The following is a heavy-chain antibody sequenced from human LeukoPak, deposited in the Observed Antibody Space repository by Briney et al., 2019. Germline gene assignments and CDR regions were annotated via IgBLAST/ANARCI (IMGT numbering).Heavy chain of an antibody. J-gene: IGHJ4*02. CDR2: ISYDGSNK. D-gene: IGHD3-10*01. V-gene: IGHV3-30-3*01. CDR3: AREKDYYASYGSGSNYFDY. CDR1: GFTFSSYA. Sequence: GGSLRLSCAASGFTFSSYAMSWVRQAPGKGLEWVAVISYDGSNKYYADSVKGRFTISRDNSKNTLYLQMNSLRAEDTAVYYCAREKDYYASYGSGSNYFDYWGQGTLVTVSS.